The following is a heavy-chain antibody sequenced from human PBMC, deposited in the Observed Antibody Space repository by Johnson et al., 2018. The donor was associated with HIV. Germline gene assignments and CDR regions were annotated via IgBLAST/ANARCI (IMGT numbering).Heavy chain of an antibody. CDR1: GFTFSMYA. Sequence: VHLVESGGGLVQPGGSLRLSCAASGFTFSMYAMHWVRQAPGKGLEYVSAISSNGGSTYYADSVKGRFTISRDNSKNTLYLQMDSLRAEDTAVYYCARDRLYSSGWYGTDAFDIWGQGTMVTVSS. V-gene: IGHV3-64*07. D-gene: IGHD6-19*01. CDR3: ARDRLYSSGWYGTDAFDI. J-gene: IGHJ3*02. CDR2: ISSNGGST.